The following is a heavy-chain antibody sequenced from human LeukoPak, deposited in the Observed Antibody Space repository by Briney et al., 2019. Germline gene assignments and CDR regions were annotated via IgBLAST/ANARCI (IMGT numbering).Heavy chain of an antibody. CDR3: ARIGRGLP. V-gene: IGHV1-69*05. J-gene: IGHJ5*02. Sequence: SVKVSCKASGGTFSSYAISWVRQAPGQGLEWMGRIILIFGTANYAQKFQGRVTITTDESTSTAYMELSSLRSEDTAVYYCARIGRGLPWGQGTLVTVSS. D-gene: IGHD3-10*01. CDR2: IILIFGTA. CDR1: GGTFSSYA.